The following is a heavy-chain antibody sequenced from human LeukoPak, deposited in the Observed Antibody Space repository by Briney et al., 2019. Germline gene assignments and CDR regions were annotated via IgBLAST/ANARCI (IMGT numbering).Heavy chain of an antibody. D-gene: IGHD4-23*01. CDR3: ARDGDYGCSPYFDY. J-gene: IGHJ4*02. CDR2: IKQDGSEK. Sequence: GGSLRLSCAASGFTFSSYWMSWVRQAPGKGLEWVANIKQDGSEKYYVDSVKGRFTISRDNGKNSLYLQMNSLRAEDTAVYYCARDGDYGCSPYFDYWGQGTLVTVSS. CDR1: GFTFSSYW. V-gene: IGHV3-7*01.